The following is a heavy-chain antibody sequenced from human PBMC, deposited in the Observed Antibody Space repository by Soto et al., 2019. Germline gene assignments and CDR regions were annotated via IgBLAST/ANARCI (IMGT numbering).Heavy chain of an antibody. V-gene: IGHV3-23*01. CDR1: GFTFSSYA. Sequence: GGSLRLSCAASGFTFSSYAMSWVRQAPGKGLEWVSAISGSGGSTYYADSVKGRFTISRDNSKHTLYLQMNSLRAEETAVYYCAKDPVVEYSRSSEPTGYYGMDVWGQGTTVTVS. CDR2: ISGSGGST. CDR3: AKDPVVEYSRSSEPTGYYGMDV. J-gene: IGHJ6*02. D-gene: IGHD6-6*01.